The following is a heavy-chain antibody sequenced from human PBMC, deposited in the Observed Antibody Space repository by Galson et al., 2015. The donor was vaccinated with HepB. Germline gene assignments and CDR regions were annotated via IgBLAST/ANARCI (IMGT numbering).Heavy chain of an antibody. V-gene: IGHV1-18*01. Sequence: SVKVSCKASGYTFSLYGVTWVRQAPGQGLEWLGWISVYNGDTHYAQNVQGRVTMTTDTSTSTAYMEMRSLRSDDTAVYYCARVVRGRAPYFDYWGQGTLVTVSS. D-gene: IGHD4-23*01. CDR3: ARVVRGRAPYFDY. CDR2: ISVYNGDT. CDR1: GYTFSLYG. J-gene: IGHJ4*02.